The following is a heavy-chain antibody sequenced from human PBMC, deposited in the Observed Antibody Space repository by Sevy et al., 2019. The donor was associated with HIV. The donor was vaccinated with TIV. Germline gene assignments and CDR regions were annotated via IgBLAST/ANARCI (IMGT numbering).Heavy chain of an antibody. D-gene: IGHD6-19*01. CDR2: MNPNSGNT. Sequence: ASVKVSCKASGYTFTSYDINWVRQATGQGLEWMGWMNPNSGNTGYAQKFQGRVNMTRNTSISTAYMELSSLRSEDTDVYFCARAGSGWYDHYFDPWGQGTLVTVSS. V-gene: IGHV1-8*01. CDR3: ARAGSGWYDHYFDP. J-gene: IGHJ4*02. CDR1: GYTFTSYD.